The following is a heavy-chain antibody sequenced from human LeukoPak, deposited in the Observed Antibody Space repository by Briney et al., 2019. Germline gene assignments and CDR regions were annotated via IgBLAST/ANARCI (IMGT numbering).Heavy chain of an antibody. D-gene: IGHD3-3*01. CDR1: GYTLTELS. V-gene: IGHV1-24*01. CDR2: FDPEDGET. J-gene: IGHJ6*03. Sequence: ASVKVSCKVSGYTLTELSMHWVRQAPGKGLEWMGGFDPEDGETIYAQKFQGRVTMTEDTSTDTAYMELSSLRSEDTAVYYCARDNDFWSGYTASSYYYYYMDVWGKGTTVTVSS. CDR3: ARDNDFWSGYTASSYYYYYMDV.